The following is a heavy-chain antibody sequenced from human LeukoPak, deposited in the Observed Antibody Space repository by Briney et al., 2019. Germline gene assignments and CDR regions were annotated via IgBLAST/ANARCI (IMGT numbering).Heavy chain of an antibody. CDR1: GFTFSSYS. CDR3: AGRIRELVRTYYYYGMDV. D-gene: IGHD6-6*01. V-gene: IGHV3-21*01. CDR2: ISSSSSYI. Sequence: GGSLRLSCAASGFTFSSYSMNWVRQAPGKGLEWVSSISSSSSYIYYADSVKGRFTISRDNAKNSLYLQMNSLRAEDTAVYYCAGRIRELVRTYYYYGMDVWGQGTTVTVSS. J-gene: IGHJ6*02.